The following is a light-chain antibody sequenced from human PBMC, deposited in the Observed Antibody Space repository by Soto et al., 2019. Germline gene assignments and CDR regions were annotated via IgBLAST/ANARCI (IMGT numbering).Light chain of an antibody. CDR3: QQYNSYSLT. CDR1: QSISSW. J-gene: IGKJ4*01. Sequence: DILMTQSPSTLSASVGDRVTITCRASQSISSWLAWYQQKPGKAPKLLIYDASSLESGVPSRFSGSGSGTEFTLTISSLQTDDFATYYCQQYNSYSLTFGGGTKVEIK. V-gene: IGKV1-5*01. CDR2: DAS.